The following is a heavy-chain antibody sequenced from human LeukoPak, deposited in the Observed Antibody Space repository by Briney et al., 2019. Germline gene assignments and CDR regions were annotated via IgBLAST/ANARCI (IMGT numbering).Heavy chain of an antibody. CDR3: ARRLKVGAPRAFDI. V-gene: IGHV4-30-4*08. J-gene: IGHJ3*02. CDR2: IYYSGST. Sequence: PSETLSLTCTVSGVSISSGDYYWSWLRQPPGKGLEWIVYIYYSGSTYYNPSLKSRVTISVDTSKNQFSLKLSSVTAADTAVYYCARRLKVGAPRAFDIWGQGTMVTVSS. CDR1: GVSISSGDYY. D-gene: IGHD1-26*01.